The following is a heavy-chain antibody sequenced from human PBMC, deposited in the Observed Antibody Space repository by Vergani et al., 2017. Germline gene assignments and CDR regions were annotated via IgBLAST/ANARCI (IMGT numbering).Heavy chain of an antibody. Sequence: EVQLLESGGGLVQPGGSLRLSCAASGFTFSSYAMSWVRQAPGKGLEWVSAISGSGGSTYYADSVKGRFTISRDNSKNTLYLQMNSLRAEDTAVYYCAKDLTHYDFWSGHDAFDIWGQGTMVTVSS. J-gene: IGHJ3*02. CDR3: AKDLTHYDFWSGHDAFDI. CDR2: ISGSGGST. D-gene: IGHD3-3*01. CDR1: GFTFSSYA. V-gene: IGHV3-23*01.